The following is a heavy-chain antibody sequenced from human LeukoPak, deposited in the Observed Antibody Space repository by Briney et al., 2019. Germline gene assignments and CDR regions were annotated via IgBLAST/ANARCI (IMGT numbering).Heavy chain of an antibody. D-gene: IGHD4-17*01. CDR1: GFTVSSNY. J-gene: IGHJ3*02. CDR2: IYRGGST. Sequence: QTGGSLRLSCAASGFTVSSNYMSWVRQAPGKGLEWVSVIYRGGSTYYADSVKGRFTISRDNSKNTLYLQMNSLRAEDTAVYYCARDESTTADAFDIWGQGTMVTVSS. V-gene: IGHV3-66*01. CDR3: ARDESTTADAFDI.